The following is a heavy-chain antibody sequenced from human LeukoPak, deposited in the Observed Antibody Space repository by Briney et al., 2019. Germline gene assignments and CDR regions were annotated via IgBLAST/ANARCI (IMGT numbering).Heavy chain of an antibody. V-gene: IGHV3-33*01. Sequence: GGSLRLSCAASGFTFSSYGMHWVRQAPGKGLEWVAVIWHDGSNKYYADSVKGRFTISRDNSKNTLYLQMNSLRAEDTAVYYCARDRAYYDFWSDHYYYYYMDVWGKGTTVTVSS. CDR1: GFTFSSYG. J-gene: IGHJ6*03. CDR3: ARDRAYYDFWSDHYYYYYMDV. D-gene: IGHD3-3*01. CDR2: IWHDGSNK.